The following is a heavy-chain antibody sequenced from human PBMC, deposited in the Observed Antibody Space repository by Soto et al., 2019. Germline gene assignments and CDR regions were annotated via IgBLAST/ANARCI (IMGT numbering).Heavy chain of an antibody. CDR1: VFSLSTSGVG. J-gene: IGHJ4*02. V-gene: IGHV2-5*01. Sequence: SGPTLVNPTQTLTLTFTFSVFSLSTSGVGVGWIRQPPGKALEWLALIYWNDDKRYSPSLKSRLTITKDTSKNQVVLTMTNMDPVDTATYYCAHGTLKDTAQDRFDYWGQGTLVTVSS. CDR2: IYWNDDK. CDR3: AHGTLKDTAQDRFDY. D-gene: IGHD5-18*01.